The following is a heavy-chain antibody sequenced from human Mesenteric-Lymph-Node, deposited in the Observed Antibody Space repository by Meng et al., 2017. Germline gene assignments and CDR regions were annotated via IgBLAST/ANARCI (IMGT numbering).Heavy chain of an antibody. CDR2: INHSGST. Sequence: ESLKISCAASGFTFSTYTMNWIRQPPGKGLEWIGEINHSGSTNYNPSLKSRVTISVDTSKNQFSLRLTSVTAADTAVYYCARFYGSGTFEVHDYWGQGTLVTVSS. CDR1: GFTFSTYT. J-gene: IGHJ4*02. CDR3: ARFYGSGTFEVHDY. D-gene: IGHD3-10*01. V-gene: IGHV4-34*01.